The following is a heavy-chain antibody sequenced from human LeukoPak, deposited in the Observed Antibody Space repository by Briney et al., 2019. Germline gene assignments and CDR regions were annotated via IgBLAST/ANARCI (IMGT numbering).Heavy chain of an antibody. D-gene: IGHD3-9*01. J-gene: IGHJ4*02. V-gene: IGHV1-18*04. Sequence: GESLKISCKGSGYSFTSYWIGWVRQAPGQGLEWMGWVSTYNGNTNYAQNFQDRVTMTTDRSTSTAYMELRSLTSDDTAVYYCARDRATLRGNNYDLLTGYYTGWDYWAQGTLVSVSS. CDR1: GYSFTSYW. CDR2: VSTYNGNT. CDR3: ARDRATLRGNNYDLLTGYYTGWDY.